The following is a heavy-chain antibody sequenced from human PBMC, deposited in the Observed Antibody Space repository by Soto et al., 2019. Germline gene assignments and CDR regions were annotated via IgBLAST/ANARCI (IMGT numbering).Heavy chain of an antibody. V-gene: IGHV3-23*01. J-gene: IGHJ6*03. Sequence: GGSLRLSCAASGFTFSSYAMSWVRQAPGKGLEWVSAISGSGGSTYYADSVKGRFTISRDNSKNTLYLQMNSLRAEDTAVYYCAKGPSGVYYYDYMDVWGKGTTVTVSS. CDR1: GFTFSSYA. CDR3: AKGPSGVYYYDYMDV. CDR2: ISGSGGST.